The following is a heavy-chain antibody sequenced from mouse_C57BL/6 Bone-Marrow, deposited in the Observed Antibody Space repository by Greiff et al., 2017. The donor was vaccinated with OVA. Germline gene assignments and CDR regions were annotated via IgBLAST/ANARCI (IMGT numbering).Heavy chain of an antibody. CDR2: IYWDDDK. V-gene: IGHV8-12*01. CDR3: AFYYGNALYAMDY. Sequence: QVTLKVCGPGILQSSQTLSLTCSFSGFSLSTSGMGVSWIRQPSGKGLEWLAHIYWDDDKRYNPSLKSRLTISKDTSRNQVFLKITSVDTADTATYYCAFYYGNALYAMDYWGQGTSVTVSS. D-gene: IGHD2-1*01. CDR1: GFSLSTSGMG. J-gene: IGHJ4*01.